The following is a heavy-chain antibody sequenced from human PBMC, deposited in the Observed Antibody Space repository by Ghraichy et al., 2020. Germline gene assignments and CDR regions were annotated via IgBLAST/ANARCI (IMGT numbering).Heavy chain of an antibody. CDR2: IRNKAYGGTT. Sequence: GGSLRLSCTASGFTFGDYIMSWFRQAPGMGLEWIGFIRNKAYGGTTQYAASVKGRFTISRDDSKSIAYLQMNSLKTEDTAVYYCTIGVSGDPFDYWGQGTLVTVSS. D-gene: IGHD2-21*02. V-gene: IGHV3-49*03. J-gene: IGHJ4*02. CDR1: GFTFGDYI. CDR3: TIGVSGDPFDY.